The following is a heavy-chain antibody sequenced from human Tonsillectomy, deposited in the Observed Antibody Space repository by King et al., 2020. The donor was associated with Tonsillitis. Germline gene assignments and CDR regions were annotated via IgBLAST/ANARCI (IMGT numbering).Heavy chain of an antibody. Sequence: VQLVESGGGLVNPGGSLRLSCAGSEFTFSRYSMNWVRQAPGKGLEWVSSIGSSSSPIFYADSVKGRFTISRDNAKNSLYLQMNSLRAEDMAVYYCLLGGMGGTRDDTLHIWGQGTMVTVAS. J-gene: IGHJ3*02. CDR3: LLGGMGGTRDDTLHI. CDR2: IGSSSSPI. V-gene: IGHV3-21*06. D-gene: IGHD1-26*01. CDR1: EFTFSRYS.